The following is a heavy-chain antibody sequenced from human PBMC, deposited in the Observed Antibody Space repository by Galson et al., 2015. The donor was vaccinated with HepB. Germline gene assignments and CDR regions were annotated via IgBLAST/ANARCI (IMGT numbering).Heavy chain of an antibody. CDR2: ITSSSSTI. D-gene: IGHD5-18*01. CDR3: ARAPSGYSFGYYY. CDR1: GFTFSNYN. J-gene: IGHJ4*02. Sequence: SLRLSCAASGFTFSNYNMNWVRQAPGKGLEWVSYITSSSSTIYYADSVKGRFTTSRDNAKNSLYLQMSSLRAEDTAVYYCARAPSGYSFGYYYWGQGTLVTVSS. V-gene: IGHV3-48*04.